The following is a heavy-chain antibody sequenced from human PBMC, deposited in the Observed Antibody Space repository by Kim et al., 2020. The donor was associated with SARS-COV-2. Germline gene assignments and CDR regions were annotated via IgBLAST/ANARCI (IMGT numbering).Heavy chain of an antibody. Sequence: DSVKGRFTISRDNSKSTLFLQMNSLRAEVTAVYYCARQNVLGAPWWRNYYYGMDVWGQGTTVTVSS. V-gene: IGHV3-66*04. D-gene: IGHD2-8*02. J-gene: IGHJ6*02. CDR3: ARQNVLGAPWWRNYYYGMDV.